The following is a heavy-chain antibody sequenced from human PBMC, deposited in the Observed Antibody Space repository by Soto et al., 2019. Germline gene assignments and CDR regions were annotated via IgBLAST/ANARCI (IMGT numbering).Heavy chain of an antibody. Sequence: QVQLVQSGAEVKKPGASVKVSCKASGYTFTSYDINWVRQATGQGLEWMGWMNPNTGNTGYAQKFQGRATMTRNTYISTAYMELSSLRSEDTAVYYCAIGRAITGTMPSWGQGTLVTVPS. CDR2: MNPNTGNT. V-gene: IGHV1-8*01. D-gene: IGHD1-20*01. CDR1: GYTFTSYD. J-gene: IGHJ5*02. CDR3: AIGRAITGTMPS.